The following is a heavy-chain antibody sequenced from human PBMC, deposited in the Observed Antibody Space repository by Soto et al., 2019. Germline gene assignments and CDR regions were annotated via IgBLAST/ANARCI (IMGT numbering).Heavy chain of an antibody. V-gene: IGHV1-18*01. D-gene: IGHD3-10*01. CDR3: ARDLYGSGLFYYYYGMDV. Sequence: ASVKVSCKASGGTFSSYGISWVRQAPGQGLEWMGWISAYNGNTNYAQKLQGRVTMTTDTSTSTAYMELRSLRSDDTAVYYCARDLYGSGLFYYYYGMDVWGQGTTVTVSS. CDR1: GGTFSSYG. CDR2: ISAYNGNT. J-gene: IGHJ6*02.